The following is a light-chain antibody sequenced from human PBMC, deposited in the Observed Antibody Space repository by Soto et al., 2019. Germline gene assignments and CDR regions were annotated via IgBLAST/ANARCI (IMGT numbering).Light chain of an antibody. J-gene: IGLJ2*01. Sequence: QSALTQPASVSGSPGQSITISCTGTSSDVGGYNYVSWYQQHPGKAPKLMIYEVSNRPSGVSNRFSGSKSGNTASLTISGLRAEDEADYYCSSYTSSSTQVFGGGTQLTVL. CDR1: SSDVGGYNY. V-gene: IGLV2-14*01. CDR3: SSYTSSSTQV. CDR2: EVS.